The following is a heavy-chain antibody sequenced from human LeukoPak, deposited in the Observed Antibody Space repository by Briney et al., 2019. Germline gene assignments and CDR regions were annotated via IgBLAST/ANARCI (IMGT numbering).Heavy chain of an antibody. CDR2: ISYDGSNE. Sequence: GGSLRLSCAASGFTFSSYAMHWVRQAPGKGLEWVAVISYDGSNEYYADSVKGRFTISRDNSKNTLYLQMNSLRAEDTAVYYCARGRRYWGQGTLVTVSS. CDR3: ARGRRY. J-gene: IGHJ4*02. CDR1: GFTFSSYA. V-gene: IGHV3-30-3*01.